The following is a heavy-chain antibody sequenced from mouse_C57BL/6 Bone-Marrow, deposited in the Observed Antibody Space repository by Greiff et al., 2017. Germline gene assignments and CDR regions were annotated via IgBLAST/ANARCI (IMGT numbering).Heavy chain of an antibody. Sequence: QVQLTESGPGLVQPSQSLSITCTVSGFSLTSYGVHWVRQSPGKGLEWLGVIWSGGSTDYNAAFISRLSISKDNSKSQVFFKMNSLQADDTAIYYCALTGTYYFDYWGQGTTLTVSS. CDR3: ALTGTYYFDY. V-gene: IGHV2-2*01. D-gene: IGHD4-1*01. CDR2: IWSGGST. CDR1: GFSLTSYG. J-gene: IGHJ2*01.